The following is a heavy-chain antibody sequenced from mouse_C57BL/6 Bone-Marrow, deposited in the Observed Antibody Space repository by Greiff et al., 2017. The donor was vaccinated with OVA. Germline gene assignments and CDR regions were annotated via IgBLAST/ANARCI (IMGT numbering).Heavy chain of an antibody. J-gene: IGHJ4*01. CDR1: GFNITDYY. Sequence: VQLQQSGAELVKPGASVKLSCTASGFNITDYYMHWVKQRTEQGLAWIGRIDPEDGGTKYAPKFQGKATITADTSSNTAYLQLSSLTSEDTAVYYRANYGDAMDYWGQGTSVTVSS. D-gene: IGHD1-1*01. V-gene: IGHV14-2*01. CDR2: IDPEDGGT. CDR3: ANYGDAMDY.